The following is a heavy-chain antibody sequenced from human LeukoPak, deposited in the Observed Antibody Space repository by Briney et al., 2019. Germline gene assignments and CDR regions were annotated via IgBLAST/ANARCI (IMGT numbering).Heavy chain of an antibody. CDR1: GGTFSSYA. CDR2: IIPIFGTA. CDR3: AREGGLRYFDWLSPFDYYMDV. D-gene: IGHD3-9*01. V-gene: IGHV1-69*13. J-gene: IGHJ6*03. Sequence: SVKVSCKASGGTFSSYAISWVRQAPGQGLEWMGGIIPIFGTANYAQKFQGRVTITADESTSTAYMELSSLRSEDTAVYYCAREGGLRYFDWLSPFDYYMDVWGKGTTVTISS.